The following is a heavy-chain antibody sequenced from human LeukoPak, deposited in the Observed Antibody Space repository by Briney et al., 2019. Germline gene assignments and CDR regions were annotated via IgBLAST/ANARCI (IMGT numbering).Heavy chain of an antibody. Sequence: PGGSLRLSCVASGFTVSNKYMSWVRQAPGKGLEWVGRIRGKTDGGTTDYAAPVKGRFTISRDDSKNTLYLQMNSLKTEDTAVYFCSTGVRATQNDFWGQGTLVTVSS. CDR3: STGVRATQNDF. D-gene: IGHD5-12*01. J-gene: IGHJ4*02. CDR2: IRGKTDGGTT. CDR1: GFTVSNKY. V-gene: IGHV3-15*01.